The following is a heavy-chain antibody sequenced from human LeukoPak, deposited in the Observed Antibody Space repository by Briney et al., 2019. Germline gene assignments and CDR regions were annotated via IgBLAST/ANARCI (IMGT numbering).Heavy chain of an antibody. D-gene: IGHD2-15*01. CDR1: GGSISSHY. CDR3: AGEGSNPPGWFDP. Sequence: SETLSLTCTVSGGSISSHYWSWIRQPPGKGLEWIGYIYYSGSTIYNPSLKSRVTISVDTSKNQFSLKLSSVTAADTAVYYCAGEGSNPPGWFDPWGQGTLVTVSS. J-gene: IGHJ5*02. V-gene: IGHV4-59*11. CDR2: IYYSGST.